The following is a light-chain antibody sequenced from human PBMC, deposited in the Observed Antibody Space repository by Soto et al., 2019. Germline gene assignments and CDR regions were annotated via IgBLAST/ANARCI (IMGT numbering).Light chain of an antibody. J-gene: IGLJ1*01. V-gene: IGLV2-8*01. Sequence: QSALTQPPSASGSPGQSVTISCTGTSSDVGGYKYVSWYQQYPGKAPKLMIFEVNKRPSGVPDRFSGSKSGNTASLTVSELQAEDEADYYCSSYAGINNLGVFGTGTKLTVL. CDR3: SSYAGINNLGV. CDR1: SSDVGGYKY. CDR2: EVN.